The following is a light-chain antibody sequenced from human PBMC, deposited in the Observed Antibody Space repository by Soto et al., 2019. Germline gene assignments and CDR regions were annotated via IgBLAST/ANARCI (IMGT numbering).Light chain of an antibody. CDR2: GSS. CDR1: QSVRGNY. J-gene: IGKJ2*01. V-gene: IGKV3-20*01. Sequence: IVLTQSPGTLSLSPGERATLSCRASQSVRGNYLAWYQQKPGQSPRLLIYGSSDRATGIPDRFSGSGSETDFTLTISRVEPEDFAVYYCQQYGSSPPYTFGQGTRLEI. CDR3: QQYGSSPPYT.